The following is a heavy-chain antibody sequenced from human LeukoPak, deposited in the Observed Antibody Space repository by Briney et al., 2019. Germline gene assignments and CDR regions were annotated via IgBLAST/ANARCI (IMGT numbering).Heavy chain of an antibody. CDR3: ARDPLWAYCSSTSCHSYFDY. D-gene: IGHD2-2*01. V-gene: IGHV1-69*04. CDR1: GGTFSSYA. J-gene: IGHJ4*02. Sequence: GASVKVPCKASGGTFSSYAISWVRQAPGQGLEWMGRIIPILGIANYAQKFQGRVTITADKSTSTAYMELSSLRSEDTAVYYCARDPLWAYCSSTSCHSYFDYWGQGTLVTVSS. CDR2: IIPILGIA.